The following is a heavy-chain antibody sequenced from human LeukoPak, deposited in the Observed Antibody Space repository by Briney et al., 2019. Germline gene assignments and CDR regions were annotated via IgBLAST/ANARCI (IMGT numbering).Heavy chain of an antibody. J-gene: IGHJ4*02. V-gene: IGHV4-61*02. Sequence: SETLSLTCTVSGGSISSSSYYWSWIRQPAGKGLEWIGRIYTSGSTNYNPSLKSRVTMSVDTSKNQFSLNLNSVTAADTAVYYCARADSSSWYYFDYWGQGTLVTVSS. D-gene: IGHD6-13*01. CDR2: IYTSGST. CDR1: GGSISSSSYY. CDR3: ARADSSSWYYFDY.